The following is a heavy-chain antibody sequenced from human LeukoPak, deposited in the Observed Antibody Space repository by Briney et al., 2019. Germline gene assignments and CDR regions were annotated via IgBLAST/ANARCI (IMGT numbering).Heavy chain of an antibody. V-gene: IGHV4-61*02. CDR1: GGSISSSRYY. J-gene: IGHJ5*02. Sequence: SETLSLTCTVSGGSISSSRYYWSWIRQPAGKGLEWIGRIYTSGSTNYNPSLKSRVTMSVDTSKNQFSLKLSSVTAADTAVYYCARHYDYVWGSYRTNWFDPWGQGTLVTVSS. CDR3: ARHYDYVWGSYRTNWFDP. CDR2: IYTSGST. D-gene: IGHD3-16*02.